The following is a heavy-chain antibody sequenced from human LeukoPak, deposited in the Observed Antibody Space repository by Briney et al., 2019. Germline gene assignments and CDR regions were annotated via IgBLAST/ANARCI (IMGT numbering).Heavy chain of an antibody. D-gene: IGHD3-10*01. J-gene: IGHJ5*02. CDR2: IIPILGIA. V-gene: IGHV1-69*02. Sequence: SVKVSCKASGGTFSSYTISWVRQAPRQGLEWMGRIIPILGIANYAQKFQGRATITADKSTSTAYMELSSLRSEDTAVYYCARGPFGGSGSYWFDPWGQGTLVTVSS. CDR1: GGTFSSYT. CDR3: ARGPFGGSGSYWFDP.